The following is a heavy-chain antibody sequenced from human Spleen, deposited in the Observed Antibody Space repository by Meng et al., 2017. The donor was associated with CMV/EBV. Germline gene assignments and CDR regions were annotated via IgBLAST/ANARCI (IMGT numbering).Heavy chain of an antibody. V-gene: IGHV3-11*04. CDR2: INHSGTTI. J-gene: IGHJ3*02. CDR1: GFTFSDYY. Sequence: GESLKISCAASGFTFSDYYMSWVRQAPGKGLEWISYINHSGTTIYYADSVKGRFTISRDNAKNSLYLQMNSLRAEDTAVYYCARGSRAFDIWGQGTMVTVSS. CDR3: ARGSRAFDI.